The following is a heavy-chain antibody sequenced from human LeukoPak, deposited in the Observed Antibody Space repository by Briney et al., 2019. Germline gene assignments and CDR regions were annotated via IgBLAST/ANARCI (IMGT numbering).Heavy chain of an antibody. D-gene: IGHD2-2*01. Sequence: SETLSLTCTVSGGSISSYFWSWIRPPPGKGLEWIGYIYYSGGTTYNTSIKSRANISVATSKTQFSLTLSSVAAADTAVYYCARQYCSSTNCYYFDYWGQGTLVTVSS. CDR1: GGSISSYF. CDR3: ARQYCSSTNCYYFDY. CDR2: IYYSGGT. J-gene: IGHJ4*02. V-gene: IGHV4-59*01.